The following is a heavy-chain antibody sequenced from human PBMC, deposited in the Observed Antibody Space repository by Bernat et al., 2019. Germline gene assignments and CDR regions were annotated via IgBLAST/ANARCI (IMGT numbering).Heavy chain of an antibody. Sequence: QVQLVQSGAEVKKPGASVKVSCKASGYSFKRYAIHWVRQAPGQRLEWMGWINAGNGNTEFSQKFQGRVTITRDTSASTAYMELRSLRSEDSAVYYCARDLQDISRGDIWEPYGMDVWGQGTTVTVSS. CDR2: INAGNGNT. J-gene: IGHJ6*02. CDR1: GYSFKRYA. D-gene: IGHD3-10*01. CDR3: ARDLQDISRGDIWEPYGMDV. V-gene: IGHV1-3*01.